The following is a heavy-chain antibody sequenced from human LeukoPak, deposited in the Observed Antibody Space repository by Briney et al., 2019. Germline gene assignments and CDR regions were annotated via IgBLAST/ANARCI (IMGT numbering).Heavy chain of an antibody. CDR1: GISFSSHW. Sequence: PGGSLRLACAASGISFSSHWMHWVRQAPGKGLVWVAHISRDGSSTTYADSVKGRFTISRDNAKNSLYLQMNSLRAEDTAVYYCARDPAMDVWGKGTTVTVSS. CDR3: ARDPAMDV. CDR2: ISRDGSST. V-gene: IGHV3-74*01. J-gene: IGHJ6*04.